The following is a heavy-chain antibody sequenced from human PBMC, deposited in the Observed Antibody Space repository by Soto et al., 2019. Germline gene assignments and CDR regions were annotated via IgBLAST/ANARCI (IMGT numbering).Heavy chain of an antibody. Sequence: EVLLLESGGGLVQPGGSLRLSCAASGFTFSSYAMTWVRQAPGKGLEWVSAIIGSGGSTYYADSVKGRFTISRDNSKNTLYLQMSSLRAEDTAVYYCAKGLVARLGWFDPWGQGTLVTVSS. CDR3: AKGLVARLGWFDP. CDR2: IIGSGGST. V-gene: IGHV3-23*01. D-gene: IGHD2-2*01. J-gene: IGHJ5*02. CDR1: GFTFSSYA.